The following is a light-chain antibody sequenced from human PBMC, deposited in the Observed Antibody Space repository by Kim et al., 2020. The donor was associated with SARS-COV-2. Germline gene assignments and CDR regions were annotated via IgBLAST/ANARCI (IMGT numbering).Light chain of an antibody. CDR2: EGS. J-gene: IGLJ3*02. CDR1: SSDVGSYNL. CDR3: CSYAGSSTLV. V-gene: IGLV2-23*01. Sequence: QSALTQPASVSGSPGQSITISCTGTSSDVGSYNLVSWYQQHPGKAPKLMIYEGSKRPSGDSNRFSGSKSGNTASLTISGLQAEDEADYYCCSYAGSSTLVFGGGTQLTVL.